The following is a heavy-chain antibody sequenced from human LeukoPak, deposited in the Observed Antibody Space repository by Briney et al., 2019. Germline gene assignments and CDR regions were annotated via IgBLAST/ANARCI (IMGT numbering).Heavy chain of an antibody. CDR2: ISAYNGNT. CDR1: AYTFTSYG. D-gene: IGHD3-22*01. CDR3: ARDYYDSSGYLRDY. V-gene: IGHV1-18*01. Sequence: ASVKVSFKASAYTFTSYGISWVRQAPGQGLEWMGWISAYNGNTNYAQKLQGRITMTTDTSTSTAYMDLRSLRSDDTAVYYCARDYYDSSGYLRDYWGQGTLVTVSS. J-gene: IGHJ4*02.